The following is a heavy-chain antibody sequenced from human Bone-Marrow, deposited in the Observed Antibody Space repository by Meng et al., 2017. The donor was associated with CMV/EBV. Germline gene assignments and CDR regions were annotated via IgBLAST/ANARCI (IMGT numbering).Heavy chain of an antibody. J-gene: IGHJ4*02. CDR3: ARGVATVTTYSPIYFDY. D-gene: IGHD4-17*01. CDR1: GGSISSYY. CDR2: SYHSGST. Sequence: SETLSLTCTVSGGSISSYYWSWIRQPPGKGLEWIGSSYHSGSTYYNPSLKSRVTISVDTSKNQFSLKLSSVTAADTAVYYCARGVATVTTYSPIYFDYWGQGTLVTVSS. V-gene: IGHV4-59*12.